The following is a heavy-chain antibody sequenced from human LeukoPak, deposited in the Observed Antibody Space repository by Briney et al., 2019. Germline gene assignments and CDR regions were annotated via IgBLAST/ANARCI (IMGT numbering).Heavy chain of an antibody. CDR2: ISYDGTNQ. CDR3: GRGRGAYSSGYFVDF. J-gene: IGHJ4*02. D-gene: IGHD6-19*01. Sequence: GGSLRLSCVVSGISLSNYAMTWVRQAPGKGLEWVAVISYDGTNQDYADSVKGRFTISRDNPNNTLHLQMNSLRDEDTAVYYCGRGRGAYSSGYFVDFWGQGTLVTVSS. V-gene: IGHV3-30*01. CDR1: GISLSNYA.